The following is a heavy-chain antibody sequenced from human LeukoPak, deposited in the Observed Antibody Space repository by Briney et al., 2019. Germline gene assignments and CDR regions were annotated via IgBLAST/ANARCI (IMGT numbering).Heavy chain of an antibody. CDR2: IIPNFGTA. J-gene: IGHJ6*03. CDR3: ARDRLKRYYYDSSGYSIYYYYYMDI. CDR1: GGTFSSYA. V-gene: IGHV1-69*05. D-gene: IGHD3-22*01. Sequence: EASVKVSCKASGGTFSSYAISWVRQAPGQGLEWMGGIIPNFGTANYAQKFQGRVTITTDESTSTAYMELSSLRSEDTAVYYCARDRLKRYYYDSSGYSIYYYYYMDIWGKGTTVTVSS.